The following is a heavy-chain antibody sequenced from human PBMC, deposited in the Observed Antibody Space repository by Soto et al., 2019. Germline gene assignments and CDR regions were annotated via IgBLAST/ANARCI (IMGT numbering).Heavy chain of an antibody. Sequence: PWGSLRLSCAASGFAFIRYWMTFGRHAPGKWLEWVANINEGGGEKHYVDSRKGRFTISRDNAKNSLYLQMNSLRAEDTAIYYCARKEVVSYYYAMDVWGQGTTVTVSS. CDR3: ARKEVVSYYYAMDV. J-gene: IGHJ6*02. CDR2: INEGGGEK. D-gene: IGHD2-15*01. CDR1: GFAFIRYW. V-gene: IGHV3-7*03.